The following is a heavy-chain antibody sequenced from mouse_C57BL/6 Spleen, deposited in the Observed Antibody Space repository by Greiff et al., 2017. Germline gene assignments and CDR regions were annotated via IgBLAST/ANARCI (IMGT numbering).Heavy chain of an antibody. J-gene: IGHJ2*01. CDR1: GFSLTSYA. V-gene: IGHV2-9-1*01. CDR3: ARTPHYYGSFYFDY. Sequence: QVQLQQSGPGLVAPSQSLSITCTVSGFSLTSYAISWVRQPPGKGLEWLGVIWTGGGTNYNSALKSRLSISKDNSKSQVFLKMNSLQTDDTARYYCARTPHYYGSFYFDYWGQGTTLTVSS. D-gene: IGHD1-1*01. CDR2: IWTGGGT.